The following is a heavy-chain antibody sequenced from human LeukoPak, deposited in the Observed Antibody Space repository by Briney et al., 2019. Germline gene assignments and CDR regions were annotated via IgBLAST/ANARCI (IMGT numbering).Heavy chain of an antibody. Sequence: QTGGALRLSCATSGFPFSAFSMTWVRQAPGKGLEWISTTNSGVTNTYYAESVKGRFTISRDNSKNALYLQMSSLRVEDTAIYYRAKQSYARSLGEGGPGTLVTVSS. V-gene: IGHV3-23*01. D-gene: IGHD2-8*01. CDR3: AKQSYARSLGE. CDR1: GFPFSAFS. J-gene: IGHJ4*02. CDR2: TNSGVTNT.